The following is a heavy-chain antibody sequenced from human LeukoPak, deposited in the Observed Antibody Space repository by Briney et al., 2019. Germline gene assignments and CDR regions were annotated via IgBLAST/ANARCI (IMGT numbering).Heavy chain of an antibody. D-gene: IGHD2-15*01. Sequence: GGSLRLSCAGSGFTFSSYAMSWVRQAPGKGLEWVSAICGSGGSTYYVDSVKGRFTISSDNSKNTLYLQMNSLRAEDTAVYYCAKRYCSGGSCYGDRYGMDVWGQGTTVTVSS. CDR1: GFTFSSYA. J-gene: IGHJ6*02. V-gene: IGHV3-23*01. CDR3: AKRYCSGGSCYGDRYGMDV. CDR2: ICGSGGST.